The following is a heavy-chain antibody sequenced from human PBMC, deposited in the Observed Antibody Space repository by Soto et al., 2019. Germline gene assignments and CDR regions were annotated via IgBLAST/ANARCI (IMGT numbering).Heavy chain of an antibody. J-gene: IGHJ5*02. CDR2: INPSGRST. Sequence: QVQLVESGGGVVQPGGSLRLSCAASGFTFSSYGMHWVRQAPGQGLEWMGVINPSGRSTSYAQQFQGRVTMTRDASAVTAFLELTSLTSEDTAVYYCARDSREYERHHRFDPWGQGTLVTVSS. D-gene: IGHD3-3*01. CDR1: GFTFSSYG. V-gene: IGHV1-46*03. CDR3: ARDSREYERHHRFDP.